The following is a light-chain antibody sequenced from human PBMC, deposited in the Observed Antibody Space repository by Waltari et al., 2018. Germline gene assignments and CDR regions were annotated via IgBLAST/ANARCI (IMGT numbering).Light chain of an antibody. CDR2: MVS. CDR3: MQGAHWPWT. V-gene: IGKV2-30*01. CDR1: QSLVYIDGNTY. J-gene: IGKJ1*01. Sequence: DVVMTQSPLSLPVTLGQPASISCRSSQSLVYIDGNTYLHWFQQRPGQSPRRLIYMVSNRASGVPDRLSGSGSGTDFTLKISGVEAEDVGVYFCMQGAHWPWTFGQGTKVEIK.